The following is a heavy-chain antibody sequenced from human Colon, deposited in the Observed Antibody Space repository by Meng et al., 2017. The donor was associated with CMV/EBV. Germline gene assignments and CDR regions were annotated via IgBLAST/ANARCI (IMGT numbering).Heavy chain of an antibody. Sequence: EVHLVESGGGLVNPGGSLRLACAASGFTFTSYNMNWVRQAPGKGLEWVSSLDTTRTYLYYADSVKGRFTISRDNAKNSLYLQMNSLRADDTAIYYCARGGVTTGGYDYWGQGTLVNVSS. V-gene: IGHV3-21*01. D-gene: IGHD6-25*01. J-gene: IGHJ4*02. CDR3: ARGGVTTGGYDY. CDR2: LDTTRTYL. CDR1: GFTFTSYN.